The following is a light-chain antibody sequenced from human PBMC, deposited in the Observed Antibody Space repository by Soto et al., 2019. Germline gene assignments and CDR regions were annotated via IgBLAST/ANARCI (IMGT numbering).Light chain of an antibody. CDR2: GVT. CDR1: SSDMGGYDY. J-gene: IGLJ1*01. Sequence: QSVLTQPASVSGSPGQSITISCTGTSSDMGGYDYVSWYQHHPGKAPKFIIYGVTNRPSGVSHHFSGSNSANTASLTISGLQAEDEADYYCTSYTGSSTHVFGPGTKLTVL. V-gene: IGLV2-14*01. CDR3: TSYTGSSTHV.